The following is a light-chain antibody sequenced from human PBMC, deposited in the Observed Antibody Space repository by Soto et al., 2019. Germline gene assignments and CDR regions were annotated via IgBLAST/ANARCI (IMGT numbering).Light chain of an antibody. CDR1: QTVSHNY. V-gene: IGKV3-20*01. CDR3: QQYGSSSIT. CDR2: DAS. Sequence: EIVLTQSPGALSLSPGETATLSCRASQTVSHNYLAWYQQKPGQAPRLLFYDASTRATGIPDRFSGSGSGTDFTLTVNKLEPEDFAVYYCQQYGSSSITFGHGTRLEFK. J-gene: IGKJ5*01.